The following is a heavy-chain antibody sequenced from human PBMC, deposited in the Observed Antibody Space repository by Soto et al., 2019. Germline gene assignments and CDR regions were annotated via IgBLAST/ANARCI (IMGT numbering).Heavy chain of an antibody. CDR1: GFTFDDYT. Sequence: GGSLRLSCAASGFTFDDYTMHWVRQAPGKGLEWVSLISWDGGSTYYADSVKGRFTISRDNSKNSLYLQMNSLRTEDTALYYCAKENDYRFYGMDVWGQGTTVTVSS. V-gene: IGHV3-43*01. CDR2: ISWDGGST. J-gene: IGHJ6*02. CDR3: AKENDYRFYGMDV. D-gene: IGHD4-4*01.